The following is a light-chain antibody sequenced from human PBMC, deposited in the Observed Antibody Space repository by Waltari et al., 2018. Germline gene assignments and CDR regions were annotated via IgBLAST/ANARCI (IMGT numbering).Light chain of an antibody. CDR3: QLYYVSPWT. J-gene: IGKJ1*01. V-gene: IGKV3-20*01. Sequence: EIVLTQSPGTLSLSPGERATLSCRASQSVSSSYLAWYQQIPGRAPRLLIDGASSRATGIPDRFSGSGSGTDFTLTISRLEPEDFAVYYCQLYYVSPWTFGQGTKVEIK. CDR1: QSVSSSY. CDR2: GAS.